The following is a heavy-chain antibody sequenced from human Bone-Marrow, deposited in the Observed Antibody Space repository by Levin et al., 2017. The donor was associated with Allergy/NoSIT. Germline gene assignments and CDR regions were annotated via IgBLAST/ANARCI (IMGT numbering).Heavy chain of an antibody. CDR1: GSSFTDYW. CDR3: ARQREGSSRGKDLDY. CDR2: IYPGDSDT. V-gene: IGHV5-51*01. D-gene: IGHD6-19*01. Sequence: GGSLRLSCKGSGSSFTDYWIGWVRQMPGKGPEWMGIIYPGDSDTTYSPSFQGQVTISADKSINTAYLQWSSLKASDTAMYYCARQREGSSRGKDLDYWGQGTLVTVSS. J-gene: IGHJ4*02.